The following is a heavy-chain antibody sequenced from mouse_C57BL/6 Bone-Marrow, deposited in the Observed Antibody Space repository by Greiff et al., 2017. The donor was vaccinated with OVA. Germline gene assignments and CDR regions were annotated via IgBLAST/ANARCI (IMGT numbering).Heavy chain of an antibody. Sequence: QVQLKESGAELVRPGASVKLSCKASGYTFTDYYINWVKQRPGQGLEWIARIYPGSGNTYYNEKFKGKATLTAEKSSSTAYMQLSSLTSEDSAVYFCAREPYDYESVSYFDYWGQGTTLTVSS. CDR2: IYPGSGNT. CDR3: AREPYDYESVSYFDY. D-gene: IGHD2-4*01. CDR1: GYTFTDYY. V-gene: IGHV1-76*01. J-gene: IGHJ2*01.